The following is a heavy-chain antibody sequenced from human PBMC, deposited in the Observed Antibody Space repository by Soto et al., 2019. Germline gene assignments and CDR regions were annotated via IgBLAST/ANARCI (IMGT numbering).Heavy chain of an antibody. V-gene: IGHV1-18*01. D-gene: IGHD3-10*01. Sequence: QVQLVQSGAEVKKPGASVKVSCKASGYTFTSYGISWVRQAPGQGLEWMGWISAYNVNKNYAQKLQGKHTLTTYTSTRTADRELRTLRSDYAAVYYCAIDMGVGTGSSYGYWGQGTLVTVSS. CDR2: ISAYNVNK. J-gene: IGHJ4*02. CDR3: AIDMGVGTGSSYGY. CDR1: GYTFTSYG.